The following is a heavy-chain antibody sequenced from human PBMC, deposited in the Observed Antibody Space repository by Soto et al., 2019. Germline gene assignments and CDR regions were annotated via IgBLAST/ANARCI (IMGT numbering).Heavy chain of an antibody. CDR2: ISSSSSTI. J-gene: IGHJ4*01. CDR1: GFTFRSYN. CDR3: ARGGTIAVTTIGDY. D-gene: IGHD5-12*01. V-gene: IGHV3-48*02. Sequence: GGSLRLSCAASGFTFRSYNMNLVRQAPGKGLDWSSYISSSSSTIYYADSVKGRFTISRDNAKNSLYLQMNSLTDDDTAMYYCARGGTIAVTTIGDYWGQGTLVTVSS.